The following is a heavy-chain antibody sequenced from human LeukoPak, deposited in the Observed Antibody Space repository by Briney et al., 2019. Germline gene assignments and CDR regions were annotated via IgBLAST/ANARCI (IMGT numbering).Heavy chain of an antibody. CDR3: ARVYWGFDY. CDR1: GGTFSSYA. Sequence: ASVKVSCKASGGTFSSYAISWVRQAPGQGLEWMGWISAYNGNTNYAQKLQGRVTMTTDTSTSAAYMELRSLRSDDTAVYYCARVYWGFDYWGQGTLVTVSS. J-gene: IGHJ4*02. D-gene: IGHD7-27*01. V-gene: IGHV1-18*01. CDR2: ISAYNGNT.